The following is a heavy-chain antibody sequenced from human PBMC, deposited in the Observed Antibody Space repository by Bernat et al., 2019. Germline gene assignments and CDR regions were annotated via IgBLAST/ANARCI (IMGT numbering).Heavy chain of an antibody. Sequence: VQLVESGGGLVQPGGSLRLSCAASGFTFSSYWMHWVRQAPGKGLVWVARINRDGSITTYADSVRGRFTTSRDNAKNTLFLQMTSLTAEDTAVYYCVRIGYSTSSLGIDYWGQGALVSVSS. CDR3: VRIGYSTSSLGIDY. D-gene: IGHD6-6*01. J-gene: IGHJ4*02. CDR2: INRDGSIT. CDR1: GFTFSSYW. V-gene: IGHV3-74*01.